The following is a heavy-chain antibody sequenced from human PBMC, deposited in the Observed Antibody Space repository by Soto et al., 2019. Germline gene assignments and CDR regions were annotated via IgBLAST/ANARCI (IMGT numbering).Heavy chain of an antibody. CDR1: GGTFSSYA. Sequence: SVKVSCKASGGTFSSYAISWVRQAPGQGLEWMGGIIPIFGTANYAQKFQGRVTITADESTSTAYMELSSLRSEDTAVYYCARGRAGSGYRYGHTVDGMDVWGQGTTVTVSS. D-gene: IGHD5-18*01. V-gene: IGHV1-69*13. J-gene: IGHJ6*02. CDR2: IIPIFGTA. CDR3: ARGRAGSGYRYGHTVDGMDV.